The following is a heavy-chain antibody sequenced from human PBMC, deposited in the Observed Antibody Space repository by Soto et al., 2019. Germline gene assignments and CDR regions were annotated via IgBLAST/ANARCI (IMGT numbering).Heavy chain of an antibody. CDR2: MANDGSYQ. V-gene: IGHV3-30*03. J-gene: IGHJ4*02. Sequence: QVQLVESGGGVGQPGGSLRLSFSTSGFIFSSFGMALGRQAPGEGLEWVAVMANDGSYQYYADSVKGRFTISRDNSKNTLYLQMDSLRREDTAVYYCARSIGGSSYYPPDYWGQGTLVTVSS. CDR3: ARSIGGSSYYPPDY. D-gene: IGHD2-15*01. CDR1: GFIFSSFG.